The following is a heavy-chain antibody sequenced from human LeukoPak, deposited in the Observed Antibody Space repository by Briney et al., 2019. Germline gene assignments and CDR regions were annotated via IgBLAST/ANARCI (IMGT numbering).Heavy chain of an antibody. CDR1: GGSISSYY. J-gene: IGHJ3*02. CDR2: IYTSGST. CDR3: ARLDPEGDAFDI. Sequence: PSETLSLTCTVSGGSISSYYWSWIRQPAGKGLEWIGRIYTSGSTNYNPSLKSRVTISVDKSKNQFSLKLSSVTAADTAVYYCARLDPEGDAFDIWGQGTMVTVSS. D-gene: IGHD1-14*01. V-gene: IGHV4-4*07.